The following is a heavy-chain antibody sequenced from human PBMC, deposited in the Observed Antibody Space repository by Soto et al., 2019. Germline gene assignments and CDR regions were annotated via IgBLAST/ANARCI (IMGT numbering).Heavy chain of an antibody. V-gene: IGHV4-39*01. J-gene: IGHJ6*03. CDR3: ARGTPGAPNYYYYYMDV. CDR2: IYYSGST. CDR1: GGSISSSSYY. Sequence: SETLSLTCTVSGGSISSSSYYWGWIRQPPGKGLEWIGSIYYSGSTYYNPSLKSRVTISVDTSKNQFSLKLSSVTAADTAVYYCARGTPGAPNYYYYYMDVWGKGTTVTVSS. D-gene: IGHD1-26*01.